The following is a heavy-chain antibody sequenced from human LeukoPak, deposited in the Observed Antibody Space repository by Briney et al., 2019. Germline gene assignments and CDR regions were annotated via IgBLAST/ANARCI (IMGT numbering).Heavy chain of an antibody. Sequence: SETLSLTCSVSGDSIRRTSNYWGWIRQPPGKGLEWIGHIDYSGGAYYNPSLKSRVTMSVDTSKNQFSLHLSSVTAADTAVYYCARWTTVTRAFDYWGQGTLVTVSS. CDR2: IDYSGGA. V-gene: IGHV4-39*07. J-gene: IGHJ4*02. CDR1: GDSIRRTSNY. CDR3: ARWTTVTRAFDY. D-gene: IGHD4-17*01.